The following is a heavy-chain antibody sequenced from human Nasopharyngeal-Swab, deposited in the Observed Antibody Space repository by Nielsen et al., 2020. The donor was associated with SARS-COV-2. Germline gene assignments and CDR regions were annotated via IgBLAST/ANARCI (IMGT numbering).Heavy chain of an antibody. J-gene: IGHJ4*02. CDR2: INHSGST. CDR3: ARAAGRIAARLLPYY. CDR1: GGSITSSNW. Sequence: SETLSLTCAVSGGSITSSNWWSWVRQPPGKGLEWIWEINHSGSTDYNPSLKSRVTISVDKSKNQFSLKLSSVTAADTSVYYCARAAGRIAARLLPYYWGQGTLVTVSS. V-gene: IGHV4-4*02. D-gene: IGHD6-6*01.